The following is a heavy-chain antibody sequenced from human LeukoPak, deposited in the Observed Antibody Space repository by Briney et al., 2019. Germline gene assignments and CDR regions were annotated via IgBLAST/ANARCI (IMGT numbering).Heavy chain of an antibody. D-gene: IGHD3-10*01. CDR3: ATEFMVRGVLHY. CDR1: GYTFTDYY. V-gene: IGHV1-69-2*01. J-gene: IGHJ4*02. CDR2: VDPEDGET. Sequence: ASVKVSCKVSGYTFTDYYLHCVPQAPGKGREWMGLVDPEDGETIYAEKLQGRVTITADTSTDTAYMELSSLRSEDTGVYYCATEFMVRGVLHYWDQGTLVTVSS.